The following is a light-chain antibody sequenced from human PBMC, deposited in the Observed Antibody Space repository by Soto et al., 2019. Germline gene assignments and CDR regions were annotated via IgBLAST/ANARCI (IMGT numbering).Light chain of an antibody. CDR2: DAS. Sequence: EIVLTQSPATLSLSPGERATLSCRASQNINNYLDWYQQKPGQTPRLLIRDASNRATGVPARFSGSGSGTDSTLTISSLAAEDFAFYYCHQRSNWPLTFSGGTKVQIQ. CDR1: QNINNY. J-gene: IGKJ4*01. V-gene: IGKV3-11*01. CDR3: HQRSNWPLT.